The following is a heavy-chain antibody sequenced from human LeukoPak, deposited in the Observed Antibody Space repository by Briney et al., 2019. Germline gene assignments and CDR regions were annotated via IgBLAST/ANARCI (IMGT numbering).Heavy chain of an antibody. D-gene: IGHD3-9*01. CDR3: ARVREYDILTGYYSFDY. CDR2: MNPNSGNT. Sequence: ASVKVSCKDSGYTFTSYDTNWVRQDTGQGLECMGWMNPNSGNTGYAQKFQGRVTMTRNTSISTAYMGLSSVRSEDTAVYYCARVREYDILTGYYSFDYWGQGTLVTVSS. CDR1: GYTFTSYD. V-gene: IGHV1-8*01. J-gene: IGHJ4*02.